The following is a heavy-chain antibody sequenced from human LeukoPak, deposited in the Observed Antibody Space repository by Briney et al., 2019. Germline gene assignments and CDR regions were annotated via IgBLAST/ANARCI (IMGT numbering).Heavy chain of an antibody. CDR1: GFDFRSYG. Sequence: PGGSLRLSCAASGFDFRSYGMHWARQAPGKGPEWVAIIWYDASNQYYADSVKGRFTISRDNSKNTLYLQLSSLRAEDTAVYYCARDRGDCSGGSCYSDYFDYWGQGTLVTVSS. CDR3: ARDRGDCSGGSCYSDYFDY. J-gene: IGHJ4*02. D-gene: IGHD2-15*01. V-gene: IGHV3-33*01. CDR2: IWYDASNQ.